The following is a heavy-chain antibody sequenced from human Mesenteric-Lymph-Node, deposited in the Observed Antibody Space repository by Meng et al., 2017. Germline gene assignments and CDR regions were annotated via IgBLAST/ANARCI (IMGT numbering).Heavy chain of an antibody. CDR3: AKDEAHFDWLLTDF. D-gene: IGHD3-9*01. CDR1: GFSLYNYA. CDR2: MTMTGGST. Sequence: GESLKISCAISGFSLYNYAMTWVRQAPGKGPEWLSGMTMTGGSTYYADSVKGRFTISRDNSKNTLYLQMNSLRAEDTAVYYCAKDEAHFDWLLTDFWGQGTLVTVSS. V-gene: IGHV3-23*01. J-gene: IGHJ4*02.